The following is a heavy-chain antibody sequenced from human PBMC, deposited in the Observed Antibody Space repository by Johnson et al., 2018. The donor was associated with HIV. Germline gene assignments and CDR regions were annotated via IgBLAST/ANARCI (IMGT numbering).Heavy chain of an antibody. J-gene: IGHJ3*02. V-gene: IGHV3-30-3*01. CDR2: ISYDGSNK. Sequence: QVQLVESGGGVVQPGRSLRLSCAASGFTFSSYAMHCVSQAPGQGLEWVAVISYDGSNKYYADSVKARFTISRDNSKNTLYLQMNSLRVEDTAVYYCARAIDQGYSSGGSSVVYDIWGQGTMVTVSS. CDR3: ARAIDQGYSSGGSSVVYDI. D-gene: IGHD6-19*01. CDR1: GFTFSSYA.